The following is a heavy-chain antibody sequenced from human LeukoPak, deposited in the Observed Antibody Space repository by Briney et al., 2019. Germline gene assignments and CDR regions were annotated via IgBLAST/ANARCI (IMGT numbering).Heavy chain of an antibody. CDR3: ARDGYSGFDY. CDR2: INYSGST. Sequence: SSETLSLTCTVSGGSISSYYWSWIRQPPGKGLEWIGYINYSGSTNYNPSLKSRVTISVDTSKNQFSLKLSSVTAADTVVYYCARDGYSGFDYWGQGTLVTVSS. CDR1: GGSISSYY. V-gene: IGHV4-59*01. J-gene: IGHJ4*02. D-gene: IGHD5-24*01.